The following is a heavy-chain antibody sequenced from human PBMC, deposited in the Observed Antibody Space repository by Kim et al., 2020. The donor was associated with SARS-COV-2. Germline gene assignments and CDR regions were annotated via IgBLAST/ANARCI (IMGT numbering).Heavy chain of an antibody. J-gene: IGHJ4*02. Sequence: FTVSRDNSKNTLFLQMHSLRAEDTAVYYCAKSLISGWYYFDFWGQGTLVTVSS. CDR3: AKSLISGWYYFDF. V-gene: IGHV3-23*01. D-gene: IGHD6-19*01.